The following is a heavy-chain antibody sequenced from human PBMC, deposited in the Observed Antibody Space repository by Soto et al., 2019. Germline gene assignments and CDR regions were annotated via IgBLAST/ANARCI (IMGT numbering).Heavy chain of an antibody. CDR3: ASDAPPEDY. V-gene: IGHV1-18*01. CDR2: IRAYNGNT. J-gene: IGHJ4*02. Sequence: QVQLVQSGTEVKKPGASVKVSCKASGYTFTSYGISWVRQAPGQGLEWMGWIRAYNGNTNYAQKLQGRVTMTKDTSTSTAYMELRILRSDDTAVYYCASDAPPEDYWGQGTLVTVSS. CDR1: GYTFTSYG.